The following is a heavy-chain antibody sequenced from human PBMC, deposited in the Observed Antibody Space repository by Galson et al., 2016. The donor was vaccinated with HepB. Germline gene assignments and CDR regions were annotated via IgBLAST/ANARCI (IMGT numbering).Heavy chain of an antibody. CDR3: ARVSPVDYYYYMDV. J-gene: IGHJ6*03. CDR1: TFTFSDYS. V-gene: IGHV3-21*01. Sequence: SLRLSCAASTFTFSDYSMNWVRQAPGKGLGWVSFIGGRSSYIYYADSVEGRFTVSRDNAKNSLYLQMNSLRAEDTAVYYCARVSPVDYYYYMDVWGRGTTVTVS. CDR2: IGGRSSYI.